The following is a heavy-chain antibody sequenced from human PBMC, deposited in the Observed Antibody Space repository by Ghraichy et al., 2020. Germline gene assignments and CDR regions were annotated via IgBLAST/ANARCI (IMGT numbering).Heavy chain of an antibody. CDR2: IWYDGSNK. CDR3: ARAPSGDYSNGYYGMDV. V-gene: IGHV3-33*01. J-gene: IGHJ6*02. D-gene: IGHD4-11*01. CDR1: GFTFSSYG. Sequence: GESLNISCAASGFTFSSYGMHWVRQAPGKGLEWVAVIWYDGSNKYYADSVKGRFTISRDNSKNTLYLQMNSLRAEDTAVYYCARAPSGDYSNGYYGMDVWGQGTTVTVSS.